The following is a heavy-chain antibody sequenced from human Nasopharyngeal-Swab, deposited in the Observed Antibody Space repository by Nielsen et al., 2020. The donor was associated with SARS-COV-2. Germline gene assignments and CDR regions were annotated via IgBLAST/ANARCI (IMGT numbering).Heavy chain of an antibody. V-gene: IGHV3-9*01. CDR1: GFTFENYA. J-gene: IGHJ4*02. CDR3: TKGRADYSNPSFDN. Sequence: SLKISCAASGFTFENYAMHWVRQPPGKGLEWVSGITWNSGVAYTDSVKGRFTISRDNARNSLYLQMNSLRTEDTAFYYCTKGRADYSNPSFDNWGQGTLVTVSS. D-gene: IGHD4-11*01. CDR2: ITWNSGV.